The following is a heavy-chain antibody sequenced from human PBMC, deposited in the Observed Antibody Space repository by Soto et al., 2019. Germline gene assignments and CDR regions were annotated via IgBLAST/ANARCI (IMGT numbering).Heavy chain of an antibody. D-gene: IGHD3-3*01. J-gene: IGHJ6*02. CDR1: GGSFSGYY. CDR2: FSHSGST. V-gene: IGHV4-34*01. CDR3: ARGALNNDFWIGLIYGGMDV. Sequence: KASETLSLTCTVYGGSFSGYYWNWIRQSPEKGLEWIGEFSHSGSTNYSPSLKSRVTISVDTSKNQISLKLTSVTAADTAVYYCARGALNNDFWIGLIYGGMDVWGQGTTVTVSS.